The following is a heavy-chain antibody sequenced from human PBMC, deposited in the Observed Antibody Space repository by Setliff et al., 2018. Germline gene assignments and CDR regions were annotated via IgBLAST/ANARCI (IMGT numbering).Heavy chain of an antibody. D-gene: IGHD6-19*01. CDR3: ASPGYRSAWYYVY. CDR1: GFTFSSYS. Sequence: GGSLRLSCAASGFTFSSYSMNWVRQAPGKGLEWVSGIYSGGTTYYAGSVKGRFTISRDNSKNTLYLQMNSLRAEDTAVYYCASPGYRSAWYYVYWGQGTLVTVSS. CDR2: IYSGGTT. J-gene: IGHJ4*02. V-gene: IGHV3-66*02.